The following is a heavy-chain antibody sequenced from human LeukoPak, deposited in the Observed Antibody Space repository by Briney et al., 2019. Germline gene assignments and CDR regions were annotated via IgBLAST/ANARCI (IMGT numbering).Heavy chain of an antibody. Sequence: GGSLRLSCAASGFTFSSYSMNWVRQAPGKGLEWVSSISSSSSYIYYADSVKGRFTISRDNAKNSLYLQMNSLRAEDTAVYYCARAVTMIVVVRYAFDIWGQGTMVTVSS. CDR2: ISSSSSYI. V-gene: IGHV3-21*01. CDR1: GFTFSSYS. D-gene: IGHD3-22*01. J-gene: IGHJ3*02. CDR3: ARAVTMIVVVRYAFDI.